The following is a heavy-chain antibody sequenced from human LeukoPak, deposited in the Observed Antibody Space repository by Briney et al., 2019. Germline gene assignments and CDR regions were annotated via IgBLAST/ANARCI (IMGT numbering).Heavy chain of an antibody. CDR2: INHSGST. CDR3: ARGRFRVAVVPANWFDP. J-gene: IGHJ5*01. V-gene: IGHV4-34*01. CDR1: GGSFSGYY. D-gene: IGHD2-2*01. Sequence: SETLSLTCAVYGGSFSGYYWSWIRQPPGKGLEWIGEINHSGSTNYNPSLKSRVTISVDTSKNQFSLKLSSVTAADTAVYYCARGRFRVAVVPANWFDPWGQGTLVTGSS.